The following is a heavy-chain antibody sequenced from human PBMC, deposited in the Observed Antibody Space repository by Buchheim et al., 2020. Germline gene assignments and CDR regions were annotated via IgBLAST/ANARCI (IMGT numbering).Heavy chain of an antibody. V-gene: IGHV1-69*04. J-gene: IGHJ4*02. CDR1: GGTFSSYA. CDR2: IIPILGIA. CDR3: ARDAYDSSGYYYEKICDY. D-gene: IGHD3-22*01. Sequence: QVQLVQSGAEVKKPGSSVKVSCKASGGTFSSYAISWVRQAPGQGLEWMGRIIPILGIANYAQKFQGRVTITADKSTSTAYMELSSLRSEDTAVYYCARDAYDSSGYYYEKICDYWGQGTL.